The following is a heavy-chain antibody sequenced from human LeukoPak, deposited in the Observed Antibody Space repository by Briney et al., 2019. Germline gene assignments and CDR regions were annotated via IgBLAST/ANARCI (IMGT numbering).Heavy chain of an antibody. D-gene: IGHD2-2*01. CDR1: GFNFSHYS. J-gene: IGHJ4*02. Sequence: GGSLRLSCAASGFNFSHYSMHWVRQAPGKGLEWVTVISYDGDKQYYTDYVKGRFTFSRDNSKNTLYLQMNSLTPEDTAVYYCAREMIPSFNFDYWGQGALVTVSS. V-gene: IGHV3-30*04. CDR3: AREMIPSFNFDY. CDR2: ISYDGDKQ.